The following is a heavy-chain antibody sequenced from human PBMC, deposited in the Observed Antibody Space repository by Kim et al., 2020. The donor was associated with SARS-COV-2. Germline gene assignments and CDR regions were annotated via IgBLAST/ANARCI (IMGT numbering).Heavy chain of an antibody. Sequence: SETLSLTCAVYGGSSSGYHWSWIRQPPGKGLEWIGGIDDSGSPNYSPSLKSRVTMSIDTSNNQFSLKLKSLTAADTAVYYCARGLGYYYGLKWAFDFWGQGTTVTVSS. CDR1: GGSSSGYH. J-gene: IGHJ3*01. D-gene: IGHD3-10*01. CDR3: ARGLGYYYGLKWAFDF. V-gene: IGHV4-34*01. CDR2: IDDSGSP.